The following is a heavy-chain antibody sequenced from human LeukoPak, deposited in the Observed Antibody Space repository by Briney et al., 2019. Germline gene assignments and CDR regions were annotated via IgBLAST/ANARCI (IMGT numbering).Heavy chain of an antibody. CDR3: ARDHSAAAGSGRFDP. CDR2: ITGTSSYI. CDR1: GFTFSSYT. V-gene: IGHV3-21*01. J-gene: IGHJ5*02. Sequence: PGGSLRLSCAASGFTFSSYTLNWVRQAPGKGLEWVSCITGTSSYIYYADSVKGRFTISRDNAKNSLYLQMNSLRAEDTAVYYCARDHSAAAGSGRFDPWGQGTLVTVSS. D-gene: IGHD6-13*01.